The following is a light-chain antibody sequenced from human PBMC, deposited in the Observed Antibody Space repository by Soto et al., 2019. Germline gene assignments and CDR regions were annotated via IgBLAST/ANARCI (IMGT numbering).Light chain of an antibody. J-gene: IGLJ1*01. CDR2: DVS. Sequence: QSALTEPASVAGSPGQSITISCTGPSSDVGGYNYVSWYQQHPGKAPKLMIYDVSNRPSGVSNRFSGSKSGNTASLTISGLQAEDEADYYCSSYTSSSPYVFGTGTKVT. CDR3: SSYTSSSPYV. V-gene: IGLV2-14*01. CDR1: SSDVGGYNY.